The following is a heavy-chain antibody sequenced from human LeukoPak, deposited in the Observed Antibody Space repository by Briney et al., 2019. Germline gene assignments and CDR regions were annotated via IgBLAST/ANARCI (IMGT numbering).Heavy chain of an antibody. CDR3: ARGRRSSGYSSPDY. CDR1: GFIFTTYS. D-gene: IGHD3-22*01. Sequence: GGSLRLSCAASGFIFTTYSMNWVRQAPGKGLEWVSAISSSSDYIFYADSVKGRFTISRDNAKDSLYLQMNSLRAEDTAVYYCARGRRSSGYSSPDYWGQGTPVTVSS. J-gene: IGHJ4*02. V-gene: IGHV3-21*01. CDR2: ISSSSDYI.